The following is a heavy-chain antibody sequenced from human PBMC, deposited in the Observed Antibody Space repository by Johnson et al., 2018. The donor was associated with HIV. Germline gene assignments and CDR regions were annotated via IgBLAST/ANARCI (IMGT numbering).Heavy chain of an antibody. V-gene: IGHV3-7*01. CDR3: ARDGHSGGGDADAFDI. CDR1: GFIFSSYW. CDR2: IKQDGSEK. Sequence: MLLVESGGGLVQPGGSLRLSCAASGFIFSSYWMSWVRQTPGKGLEWVANIKQDGSEKYYVDSVKGRFTISRDNAKKSLFLQMNSLRAEDTAVYYCARDGHSGGGDADAFDIWGQGTLVSVSS. J-gene: IGHJ3*02. D-gene: IGHD3-16*01.